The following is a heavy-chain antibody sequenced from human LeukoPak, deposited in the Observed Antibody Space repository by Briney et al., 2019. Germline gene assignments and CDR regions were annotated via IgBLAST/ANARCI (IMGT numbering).Heavy chain of an antibody. CDR1: GGSISSYY. CDR2: IYYSGST. J-gene: IGHJ4*02. CDR3: ARVSSGSTEFDY. Sequence: SETLSLTCTVSGGSISSYYWSWIRQPPGKGLEWIGYIYYSGSTNYNPSLKSRVTISVDTSKNQFSLKLSSVTAADTAVYYSARVSSGSTEFDYWGQGTLVTVSS. V-gene: IGHV4-59*01. D-gene: IGHD3-22*01.